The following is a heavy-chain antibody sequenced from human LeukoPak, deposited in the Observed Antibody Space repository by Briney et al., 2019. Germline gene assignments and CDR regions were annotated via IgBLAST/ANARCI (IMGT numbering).Heavy chain of an antibody. CDR2: ISYDGSNE. J-gene: IGHJ4*02. V-gene: IGHV3-30-3*01. CDR1: RFTFSSYG. D-gene: IGHD7-27*01. CDR3: AKVSLTGIYY. Sequence: GGSLRLSCAASRFTFSSYGMHWVRQAPGKGLEWVAVISYDGSNEYYADSVKGRFTISRDNSKNTLYLQMNILRFEDTAVYYCAKVSLTGIYYWGQGTLVTVSS.